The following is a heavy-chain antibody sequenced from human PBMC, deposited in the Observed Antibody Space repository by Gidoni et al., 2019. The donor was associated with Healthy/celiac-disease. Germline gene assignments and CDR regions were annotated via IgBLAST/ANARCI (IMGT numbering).Heavy chain of an antibody. CDR2: IYYSGST. D-gene: IGHD3-9*01. J-gene: IGHJ6*03. V-gene: IGHV4-59*01. CDR3: ARGVRYFDWLQSVGYYYYMDV. CDR1: GGSISSYY. Sequence: QVQLQESGPGLVKPSETLSLTCTVSGGSISSYYWSWIRQPPGKGLEWIGYIYYSGSTNYNPSLKSRVTISVDTSKNQFSLKLSSVTAADTAVYYCARGVRYFDWLQSVGYYYYMDVWGKGTTVTVSS.